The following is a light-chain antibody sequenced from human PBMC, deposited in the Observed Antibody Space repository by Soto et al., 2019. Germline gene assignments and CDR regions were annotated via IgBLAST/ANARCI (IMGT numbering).Light chain of an antibody. V-gene: IGKV1-9*01. CDR3: QQYGSSSYT. CDR1: QGIGTY. J-gene: IGKJ2*01. Sequence: IQLPQSPSSLSASVGDRVSITCRASQGIGTYLAWYQQKPGKAPKLLIYAASTLQSGVPSRFSGSGSGTDFTLTISSLQPEDFGTYYCQQYGSSSYTFGQGTKLEIK. CDR2: AAS.